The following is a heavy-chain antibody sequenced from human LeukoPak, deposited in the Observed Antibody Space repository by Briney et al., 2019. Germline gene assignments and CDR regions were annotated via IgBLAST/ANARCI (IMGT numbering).Heavy chain of an antibody. V-gene: IGHV3-73*01. CDR2: IRSKANSYAT. Sequence: GGSLRLSCAASGFTFSGSAMHWVRQASGKGLEWVGRIRSKANSYATAYAASVKGRFTISRDDSKNTAYLQMNSPKTEDTAVYYCAELGITMIGGVWGKGTMVTISS. CDR3: AELGITMIGGV. J-gene: IGHJ6*04. D-gene: IGHD3-10*02. CDR1: GFTFSGSA.